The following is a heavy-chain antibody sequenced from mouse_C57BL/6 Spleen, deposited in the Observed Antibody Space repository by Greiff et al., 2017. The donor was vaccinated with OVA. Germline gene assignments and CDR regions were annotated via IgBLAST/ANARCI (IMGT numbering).Heavy chain of an antibody. V-gene: IGHV5-9*01. CDR3: ARAYYMYFDV. D-gene: IGHD2-12*01. J-gene: IGHJ1*03. CDR2: ISGGGGNT. CDR1: GFTFSSYT. Sequence: EVKLVESGGGLVKPGGSLKLSCAASGFTFSSYTMSWVRQTPEKRLEWVATISGGGGNTYYPDSVKGRFTISRDNAKNTLYLQMSSLRSEDTALYYCARAYYMYFDVWGTGTTVTVSS.